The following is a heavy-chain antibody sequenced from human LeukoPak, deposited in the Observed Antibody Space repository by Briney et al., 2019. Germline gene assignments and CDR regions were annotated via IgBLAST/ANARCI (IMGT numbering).Heavy chain of an antibody. V-gene: IGHV3-66*01. J-gene: IGHJ4*02. D-gene: IGHD6-19*01. CDR1: GFTVSSNY. Sequence: GGSLRLCCAVSGFTVSSNYMSWVRQAPGKGLEWVSVIYGGGSTYYADSVKGRFTISRDNSKNTLYLQMNSLRAEDTAVYYCARAASVAGTYALNHWGQGTLVTVSS. CDR3: ARAASVAGTYALNH. CDR2: IYGGGST.